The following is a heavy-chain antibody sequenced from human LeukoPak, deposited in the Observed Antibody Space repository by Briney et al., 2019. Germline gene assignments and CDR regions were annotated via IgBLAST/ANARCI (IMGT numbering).Heavy chain of an antibody. CDR2: ISGSGGST. J-gene: IGHJ6*02. V-gene: IGHV3-23*01. CDR1: GFTFSSYA. D-gene: IGHD4-17*01. Sequence: PGRSLRLSCAASGFTFSSYAMSWVRQAPGKGLEWVSAISGSGGSTYYADSVKGRFTISRDNSKNTLYLQMNSLRAEDTAVYYCAKVSPTVTTSGSYYYYGMDVWGQGTTVTVSS. CDR3: AKVSPTVTTSGSYYYYGMDV.